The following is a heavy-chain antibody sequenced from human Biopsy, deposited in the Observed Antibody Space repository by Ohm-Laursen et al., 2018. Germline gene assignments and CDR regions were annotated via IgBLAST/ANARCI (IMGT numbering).Heavy chain of an antibody. V-gene: IGHV3-7*01. CDR2: IREHGNEE. Sequence: SLRLSCSASGFTFSSYAMTWFRQAPGKGLEWVAIIREHGNEEFYVDSVKGRFTISRDNARNSVYLQMDSLRAEDTAVYYCARNLGVTPGYQDYWGQGSLVTVSS. CDR1: GFTFSSYA. CDR3: ARNLGVTPGYQDY. D-gene: IGHD2-2*01. J-gene: IGHJ4*02.